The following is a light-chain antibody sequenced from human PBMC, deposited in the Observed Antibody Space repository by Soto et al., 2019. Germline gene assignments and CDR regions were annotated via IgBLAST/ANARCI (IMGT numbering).Light chain of an antibody. CDR2: SAS. CDR1: QSVSDL. J-gene: IGKJ4*02. CDR3: QHRSGWPPR. V-gene: IGKV3-11*01. Sequence: EIVLTQSPATLSLSPGERAALSCRASQSVSDLLAWYQQRPGQAPRLLIYSASNRVTGTPDRFSGSGSGTDFTLTISSLEPEDFAIYYCQHRSGWPPRFGGGTKVEIK.